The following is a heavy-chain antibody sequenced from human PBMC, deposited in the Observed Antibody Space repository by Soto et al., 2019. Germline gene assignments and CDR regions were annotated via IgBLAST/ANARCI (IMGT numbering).Heavy chain of an antibody. CDR3: ARDNRGDILTGYYI. D-gene: IGHD3-9*01. CDR2: IYYSGST. CDR1: GGSISSGGYY. Sequence: SETLSLTCTVSGGSISSGGYYWSWIRQHPGKGLEWIGYIYYSGSTYYNPSLKGRVTISVDTSKNQFSLKLSSVTAADTAVYYCARDNRGDILTGYYIWGQGTLVTVSS. V-gene: IGHV4-31*03. J-gene: IGHJ4*02.